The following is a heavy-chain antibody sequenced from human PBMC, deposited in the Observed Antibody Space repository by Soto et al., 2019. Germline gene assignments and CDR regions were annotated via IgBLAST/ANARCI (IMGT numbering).Heavy chain of an antibody. J-gene: IGHJ5*02. CDR3: GSVRPSGYVLS. Sequence: SETLSLTCSVSGGSLSGYYWTWMRQSPGKGLEWIGYVYFSGNTNYNPSLKSRVTIPIDTSKNQFSLRLASVTAADTAFYYCGSVRPSGYVLSWGQGTLVTVSS. V-gene: IGHV4-59*01. D-gene: IGHD6-25*01. CDR2: VYFSGNT. CDR1: GGSLSGYY.